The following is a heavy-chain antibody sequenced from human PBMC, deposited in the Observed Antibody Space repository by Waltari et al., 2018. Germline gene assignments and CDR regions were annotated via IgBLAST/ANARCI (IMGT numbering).Heavy chain of an antibody. CDR3: ARKGGRGYPYGPFYYDY. CDR1: GFTFGYYW. D-gene: IGHD5-18*01. CDR2: INVDGGYI. V-gene: IGHV3-74*01. Sequence: EVQLVESGGGLVQPGGSMRLSCESAGFTFGYYWMHVFRQVPGKGLEWVSRINVDGGYISYTDSVKGRFTISRDNAKNTVFLQLSSVTVEDTGVYFCARKGGRGYPYGPFYYDYWGQGTLVTVSS. J-gene: IGHJ4*02.